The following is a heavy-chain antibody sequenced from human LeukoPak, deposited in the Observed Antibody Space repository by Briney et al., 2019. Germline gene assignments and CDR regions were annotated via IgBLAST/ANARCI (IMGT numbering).Heavy chain of an antibody. CDR3: AKWGDYDILTGYYVSDF. V-gene: IGHV3-23*01. Sequence: GGSLRLSCAASGFTFSTYAMAWVRRAPGKGLEWVSGISASGDTTYYGDSVKGRFTISRDNSKDTLYVEMNTLRAEDTAVYYCAKWGDYDILTGYYVSDFWGQGTLVTVSS. CDR1: GFTFSTYA. D-gene: IGHD3-9*01. CDR2: ISASGDTT. J-gene: IGHJ4*02.